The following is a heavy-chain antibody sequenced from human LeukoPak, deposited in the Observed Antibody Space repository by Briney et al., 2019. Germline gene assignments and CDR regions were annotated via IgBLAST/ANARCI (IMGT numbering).Heavy chain of an antibody. Sequence: SETLSLTRTVSGGSVSSGSYYWSWIRQPPGKGLEWIGYIYYSGSTNYNPSLKSRVAISADTSKNQFSLKLRSVTAADTAVYYCARGRWLVNYWGQGTLVTVSS. D-gene: IGHD6-19*01. CDR3: ARGRWLVNY. J-gene: IGHJ4*02. CDR1: GGSVSSGSYY. V-gene: IGHV4-61*01. CDR2: IYYSGST.